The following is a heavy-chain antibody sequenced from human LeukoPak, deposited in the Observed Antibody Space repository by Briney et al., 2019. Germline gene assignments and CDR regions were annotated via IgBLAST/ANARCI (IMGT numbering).Heavy chain of an antibody. CDR1: GFSLSTRGVG. V-gene: IGHV2-5*02. CDR3: AHTAYYYDSSGHADAFDI. Sequence: SGPTLVKPTQTLTLTCTFSGFSLSTRGVGVGWIRQPPGKALEWLALIYWDDDKRYIPSLKSRLTITKDTSKNQVVLTMTNMDPVDTATYYCAHTAYYYDSSGHADAFDIWGQGTMVTVSS. D-gene: IGHD3-22*01. CDR2: IYWDDDK. J-gene: IGHJ3*02.